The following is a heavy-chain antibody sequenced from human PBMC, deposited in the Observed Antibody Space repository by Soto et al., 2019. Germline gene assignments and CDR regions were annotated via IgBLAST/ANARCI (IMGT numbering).Heavy chain of an antibody. CDR3: ARDRRDGHNSY. CDR2: IYYSGST. Sequence: QVQLQESGPGLVKPSETLSLSCAVSGGPVSSISYYWSWIRQPPGKGLEWIGYIYYSGSTNYNPSLKSRVTISLDTSKNQFSLKLSSVTAADTAVYYCARDRRDGHNSYWGQGTLVTVSS. CDR1: GGPVSSISYY. V-gene: IGHV4-61*01. J-gene: IGHJ4*02.